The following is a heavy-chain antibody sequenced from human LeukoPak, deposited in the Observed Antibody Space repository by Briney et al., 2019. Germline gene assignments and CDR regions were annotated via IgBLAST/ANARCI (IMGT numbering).Heavy chain of an antibody. V-gene: IGHV3-15*01. J-gene: IGHJ4*02. CDR2: INYKSNGGTA. Sequence: GSLRLSCAVSGFSFNNAWMSWVRQAPGKGLEWVGRINYKSNGGTADYAAVVEGRFTISRDDSKDTLYLQMNSLKTEDTGVYYCTTDHRTIYGVVFPDYWGQGALVTVSS. CDR3: TTDHRTIYGVVFPDY. CDR1: GFSFNNAW. D-gene: IGHD3-3*01.